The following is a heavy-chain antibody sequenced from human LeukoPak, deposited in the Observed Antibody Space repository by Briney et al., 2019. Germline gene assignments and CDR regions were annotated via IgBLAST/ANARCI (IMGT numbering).Heavy chain of an antibody. J-gene: IGHJ3*02. CDR3: VRADYNGGNPGSFDI. CDR1: GGSISSYY. CDR2: IHYSGST. D-gene: IGHD2-8*01. Sequence: SETLSLTCTVSGGSISSYYWSWIRQPPGKGLEWIGYIHYSGSTTYNPSLQSRVSISVDTSKNQFSLTLNSVTAADTAVYYCVRADYNGGNPGSFDIWGRGTMVTVSS. V-gene: IGHV4-59*12.